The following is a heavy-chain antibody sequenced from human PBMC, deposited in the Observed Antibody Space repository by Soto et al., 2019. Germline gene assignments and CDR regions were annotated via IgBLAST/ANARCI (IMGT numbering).Heavy chain of an antibody. CDR3: ARDRRSNGVDY. CDR2: ISSSSSYT. D-gene: IGHD7-27*01. J-gene: IGHJ4*02. CDR1: GFTFSDYY. Sequence: GGSLRLSCAASGFTFSDYYMSWIRQAPGKGLEWVSYISSSSSYTNYADSVKGRFTISRDNAKNSLYLQMNSLRAEDTAVYYCARDRRSNGVDYWGQGTLVTVSS. V-gene: IGHV3-11*06.